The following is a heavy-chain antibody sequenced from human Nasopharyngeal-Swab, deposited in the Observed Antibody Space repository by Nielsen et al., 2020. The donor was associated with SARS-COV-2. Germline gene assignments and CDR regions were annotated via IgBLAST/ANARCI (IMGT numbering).Heavy chain of an antibody. D-gene: IGHD3-3*01. J-gene: IGHJ3*02. CDR2: IYYSGST. V-gene: IGHV4-39*01. Sequence: WIRQPPGKGLEWIGSIYYSGSTYYNPSLKSRVTISVDTSKNQFSLKLSSVTAADTAVYYCAGAYYDFWSGPSGAFDIWGQGTMVTASS. CDR3: AGAYYDFWSGPSGAFDI.